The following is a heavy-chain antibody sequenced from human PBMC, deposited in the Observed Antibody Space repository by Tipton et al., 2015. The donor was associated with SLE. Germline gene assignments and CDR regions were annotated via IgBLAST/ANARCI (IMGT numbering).Heavy chain of an antibody. CDR1: GYTFTSSG. CDR3: ARSIVATTDFDF. D-gene: IGHD5-12*01. V-gene: IGHV1-18*01. J-gene: IGHJ4*02. Sequence: QLVQSGAEVKNPGASVKVSCKASGYTFTSSGISWVRQAPGQGLEWMGWISTYYDNTNYAQNFQGRVTMTADTSTRTVYMELRSLRSNDTAMYYCARSIVATTDFDFWGQGTLVSVSS. CDR2: ISTYYDNT.